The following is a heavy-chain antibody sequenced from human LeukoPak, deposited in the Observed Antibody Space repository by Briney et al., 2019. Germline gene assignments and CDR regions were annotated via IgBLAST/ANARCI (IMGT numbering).Heavy chain of an antibody. J-gene: IGHJ5*02. CDR2: IFYSGST. V-gene: IGHV4-61*01. D-gene: IGHD1-14*01. CDR3: TRDVDRNHWFDP. CDR1: GGSVSSGTYY. Sequence: SETLSLTCTVSGGSVSSGTYYWSWIRQPPGKGLEWIGYIFYSGSTNYNPSLKSRVTISVDTSKNQFSLKLTSVTAADTAVYYCTRDVDRNHWFDPWARGPWSPSPQ.